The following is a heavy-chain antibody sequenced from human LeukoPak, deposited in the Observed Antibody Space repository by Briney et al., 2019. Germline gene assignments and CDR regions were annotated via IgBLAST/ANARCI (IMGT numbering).Heavy chain of an antibody. CDR3: ARAKSHYDSSGYYFDY. D-gene: IGHD3-22*01. J-gene: IGHJ4*02. Sequence: PSETLSLTCTVSGGSISSSSYYWGWIRQPPGKGLEWIGSIYYSGSTYYNPSLKSRVTISVDTSKNQFSLKLSSVTAADPAVYYCARAKSHYDSSGYYFDYWGQGTLVTASS. CDR2: IYYSGST. V-gene: IGHV4-39*07. CDR1: GGSISSSSYY.